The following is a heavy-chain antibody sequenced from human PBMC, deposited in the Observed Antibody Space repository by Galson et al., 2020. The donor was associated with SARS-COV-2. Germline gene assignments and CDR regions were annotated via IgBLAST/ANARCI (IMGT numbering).Heavy chain of an antibody. Sequence: GGSLRLSCAASGFTLSTFGMHWVRQAPGKGLEWVAFIRTDGSYDLYEDSVKGRFTISSDNSRNLLYLQMNSLRLEDTATSFCAKDGPNRDVLFDSWGQGTLVTVSS. CDR3: AKDGPNRDVLFDS. V-gene: IGHV3-30*02. CDR2: IRTDGSYD. J-gene: IGHJ4*02. D-gene: IGHD7-27*01. CDR1: GFTLSTFG.